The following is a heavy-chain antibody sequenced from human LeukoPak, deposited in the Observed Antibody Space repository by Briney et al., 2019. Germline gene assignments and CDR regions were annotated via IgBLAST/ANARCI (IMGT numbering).Heavy chain of an antibody. CDR3: ARVIVGATPFPFDY. J-gene: IGHJ4*02. Sequence: GGSLRLSCAASGFTFSSYWMHWVRQAPGKGRVWVSRINSDGSSTSYADSVKGRFTISRDNAKNTLYLQMNSLRAEDTAVYYCARVIVGATPFPFDYWGQGTLVTVSS. CDR2: INSDGSST. CDR1: GFTFSSYW. V-gene: IGHV3-74*01. D-gene: IGHD1-26*01.